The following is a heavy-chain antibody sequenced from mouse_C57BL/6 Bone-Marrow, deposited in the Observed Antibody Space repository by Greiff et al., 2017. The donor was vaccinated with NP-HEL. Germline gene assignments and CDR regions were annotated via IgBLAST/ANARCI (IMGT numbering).Heavy chain of an antibody. CDR3: TYNPLYYYGSSYAMDY. CDR1: GYTFTSYW. Sequence: VQLQQSGTVLARPGASVKMSCKTSGYTFTSYWMHWVKQRPGQGLEWIGAIYPGNSDTSYNQKFKGKAKLTAVTSASTAYMELSSLTNEDSAVYYCTYNPLYYYGSSYAMDYWGQGTSVTVSS. D-gene: IGHD1-1*01. CDR2: IYPGNSDT. V-gene: IGHV1-5*01. J-gene: IGHJ4*01.